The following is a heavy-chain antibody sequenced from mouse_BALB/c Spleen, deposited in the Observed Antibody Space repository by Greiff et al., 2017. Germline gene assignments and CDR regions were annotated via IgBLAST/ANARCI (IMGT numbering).Heavy chain of an antibody. J-gene: IGHJ2*01. CDR2: INSNGGST. CDR3: ARAWWDYFDY. Sequence: EVQLVESGGGLVQPGGSLKLSCAASGFTFSSYGMSWVRQTPDKRLELVATINSNGGSTYYPDSVKGRFTISRDNAKNTLYLQMSSLKSEDTAMYYCARAWWDYFDYWGQGTTLTVSS. CDR1: GFTFSSYG. V-gene: IGHV5-6-3*01. D-gene: IGHD1-1*02.